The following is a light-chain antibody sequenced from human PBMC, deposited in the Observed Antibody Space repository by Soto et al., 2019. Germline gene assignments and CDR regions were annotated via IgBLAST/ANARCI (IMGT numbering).Light chain of an antibody. J-gene: IGLJ1*01. CDR1: SSNIGSNY. Sequence: QSVLTQPPSASGTPGQRVTISCSGSSSNIGSNYVYWYHQLPGTAPKLMIYEDTKRPPAVSNRFSASNSGNTASLTISGLRAEDEADYFCCSYVSGGTYVFGTGTKLTVL. CDR3: CSYVSGGTYV. CDR2: EDT. V-gene: IGLV1-47*01.